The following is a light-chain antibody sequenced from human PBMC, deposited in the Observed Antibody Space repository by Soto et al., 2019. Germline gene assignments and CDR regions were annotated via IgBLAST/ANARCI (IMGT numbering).Light chain of an antibody. CDR3: QSFDNSLSGFYV. J-gene: IGLJ1*01. V-gene: IGLV1-40*01. Sequence: QSVLTQTPSVSGAPGQTITISCTGTDSNIGAGYDVHWYQHLPGRAPKLLIFGNTHRPSGVPDRFSGSKSGTSASLAITGIQPEDEADYYCQSFDNSLSGFYVFGSGTKRTVL. CDR1: DSNIGAGYD. CDR2: GNT.